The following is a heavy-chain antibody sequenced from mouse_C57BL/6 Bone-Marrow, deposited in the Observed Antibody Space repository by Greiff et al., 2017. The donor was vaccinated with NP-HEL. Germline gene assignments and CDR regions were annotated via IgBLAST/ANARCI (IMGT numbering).Heavy chain of an antibody. D-gene: IGHD1-1*01. CDR2: IWRGGST. CDR1: GFSLTSSG. J-gene: IGHJ1*03. V-gene: IGHV2-5*01. CDR3: ATFAYYYGCSRYWYFDV. Sequence: QVQLQQSGPGLVQPSQSLSITCTVSGFSLTSSGVHWVRQSPGKGLEWLGVIWRGGSTDSTAAFMSRLSLTKDDSKSQVFFKMNSLQADDTAIYYCATFAYYYGCSRYWYFDVWGTGTTVTVSS.